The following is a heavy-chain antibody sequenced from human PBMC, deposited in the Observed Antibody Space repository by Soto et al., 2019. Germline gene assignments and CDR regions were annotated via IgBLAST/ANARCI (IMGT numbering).Heavy chain of an antibody. Sequence: GGSLRLSCAASGFTISSNAMYWVRQAPGKGLEWVSGISDRGDTTHYADSVKGRFTISRDTSKNTLYLQLNTLRADDTAVYYCAKDKPGMTSFDYWGQGTLVTVSS. V-gene: IGHV3-23*01. CDR2: ISDRGDTT. J-gene: IGHJ4*02. D-gene: IGHD1-1*01. CDR3: AKDKPGMTSFDY. CDR1: GFTISSNA.